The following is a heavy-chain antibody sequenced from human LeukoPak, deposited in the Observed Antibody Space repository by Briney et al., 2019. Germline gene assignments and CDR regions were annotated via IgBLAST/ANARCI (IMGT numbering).Heavy chain of an antibody. CDR2: INHSGST. Sequence: PSETLSLTCAVYGGSFSGYYWSWIRQPPGKGLEWIGEINHSGSTNYNPSLKSRVTISVDTSKNQFSLKLSSVTAADTAVYYCARGARGIGLGQWLRLTRGLGFDYWGQGTLVTVSS. CDR1: GGSFSGYY. V-gene: IGHV4-34*01. J-gene: IGHJ4*02. D-gene: IGHD5-12*01. CDR3: ARGARGIGLGQWLRLTRGLGFDY.